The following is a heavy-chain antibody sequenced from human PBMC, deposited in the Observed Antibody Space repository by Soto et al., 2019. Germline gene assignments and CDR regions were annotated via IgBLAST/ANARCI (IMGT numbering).Heavy chain of an antibody. CDR2: VSSTSSYI. D-gene: IGHD3-10*01. V-gene: IGHV3-21*01. Sequence: GGSLSLSSAASGFTFSHYSMNWVRQAPGRGREWVAFVSSTSSYIYYAGSVKGRFTISRDNATNSLYLQMNTLRAEDTAVYYCAKDRGRGSPVSGGLDVWGQGTTVTVSS. CDR3: AKDRGRGSPVSGGLDV. J-gene: IGHJ6*02. CDR1: GFTFSHYS.